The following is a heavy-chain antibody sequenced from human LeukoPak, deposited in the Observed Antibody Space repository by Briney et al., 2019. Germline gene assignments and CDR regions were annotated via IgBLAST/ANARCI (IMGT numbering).Heavy chain of an antibody. Sequence: GGSLRLSCAASGFTFSSYEMNWVRQAPGKGLEWVSYISSSGSTIYYADSVKGRFTISRDNAKNSLYLQMNSLRAEDTAVYYCARDRDVVVVAAACDYWGQGTLVTVSS. CDR3: ARDRDVVVVAAACDY. CDR1: GFTFSSYE. V-gene: IGHV3-48*03. J-gene: IGHJ4*02. CDR2: ISSSGSTI. D-gene: IGHD2-15*01.